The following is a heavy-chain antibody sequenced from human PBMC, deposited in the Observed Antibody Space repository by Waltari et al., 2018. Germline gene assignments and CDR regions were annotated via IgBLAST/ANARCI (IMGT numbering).Heavy chain of an antibody. D-gene: IGHD1-20*01. V-gene: IGHV4-59*01. CDR2: VHYSEST. CDR1: GDSISSYD. CDR3: ARAPHNWNYWYFDL. Sequence: QVQLQESGPGLVKPWETLSLTCSVSGDSISSYDWSWIRQPPGKGLEWIGYVHYSESTSYNPSLNSRVTISVDTSKNQFSLKLTSVTTADTAVYFCARAPHNWNYWYFDLWGRGTLVTVSS. J-gene: IGHJ2*01.